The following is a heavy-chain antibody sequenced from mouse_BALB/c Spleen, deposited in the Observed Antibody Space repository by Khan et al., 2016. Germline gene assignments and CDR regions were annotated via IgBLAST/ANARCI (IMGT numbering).Heavy chain of an antibody. V-gene: IGHV14-3*02. D-gene: IGHD2-4*01. CDR2: IDPANGNN. Sequence: VQLQQSGAELVKPGASVKLSCTASGFNIKDTYMHWVKQRPEQGLEWIGRIDPANGNNKYDPKFQGKATITADTSSNTAYLQLRRLTSEDTAVYYCARSPYDYDVGFAYWGQGTLVTVSA. CDR1: GFNIKDTY. CDR3: ARSPYDYDVGFAY. J-gene: IGHJ3*01.